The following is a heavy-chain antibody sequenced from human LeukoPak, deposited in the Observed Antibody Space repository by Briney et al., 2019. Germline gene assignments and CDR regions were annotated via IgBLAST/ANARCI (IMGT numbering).Heavy chain of an antibody. Sequence: GRSLRLSCAASGFTLSSYAMHWVRQAPGKGLEWVAVISYDGSNKYYADSVKGRFTISRDNSKNTLYLQMNSLRAEDTAVYYCAKDPGPDAFDIWGQGTMVTVSS. CDR1: GFTLSSYA. V-gene: IGHV3-30-3*01. CDR2: ISYDGSNK. CDR3: AKDPGPDAFDI. J-gene: IGHJ3*02.